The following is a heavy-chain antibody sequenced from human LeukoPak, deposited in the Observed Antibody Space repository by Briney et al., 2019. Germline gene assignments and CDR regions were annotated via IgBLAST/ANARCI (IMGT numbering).Heavy chain of an antibody. V-gene: IGHV1-69*04. J-gene: IGHJ6*02. CDR3: ATWIQLWLRSGYYYYGMDV. CDR2: IIPILGIA. Sequence: SVKVSCKASGGTFSSYAISWVRQAPGQGLEWMGRIIPILGIANYAQKFQGRVTITADKSTSTAYMELSSLRSEGTAVYYCATWIQLWLRSGYYYYGMDVWGQGTTVTVSS. D-gene: IGHD5-18*01. CDR1: GGTFSSYA.